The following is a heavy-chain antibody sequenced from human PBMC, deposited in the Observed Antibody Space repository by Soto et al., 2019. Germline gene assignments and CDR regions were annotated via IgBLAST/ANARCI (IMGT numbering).Heavy chain of an antibody. D-gene: IGHD6-19*01. CDR2: ISGSGGST. CDR3: AKSSVAGDYFDY. CDR1: GFTFSSYA. V-gene: IGHV3-23*01. Sequence: EVPLLESGGGLVQPGGSLRLSCAASGFTFSSYAMSWVRQAPGKGLEWVSAISGSGGSTYYADSVKGRFTISRDNSKNTLYLQMNSLRAEDTAVYYCAKSSVAGDYFDYWGQGTLVTVSS. J-gene: IGHJ4*02.